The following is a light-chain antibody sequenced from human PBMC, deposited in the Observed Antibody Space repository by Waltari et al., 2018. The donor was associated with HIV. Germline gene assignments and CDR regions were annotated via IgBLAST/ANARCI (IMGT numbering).Light chain of an antibody. CDR2: EVS. J-gene: IGLJ3*02. V-gene: IGLV2-23*02. CDR3: CSEAGSSTFAWV. CDR1: RRDGWCYKL. Sequence: QAAPTPPASGSGSPGPSITLPCPGTRRDGWCYKLVPWFQQDPGKPPKLMIYEVSKPPSGVSNRFSGSKSVNPASLTISGLQAEDEADYYCCSEAGSSTFAWVFGGGTKLTVL.